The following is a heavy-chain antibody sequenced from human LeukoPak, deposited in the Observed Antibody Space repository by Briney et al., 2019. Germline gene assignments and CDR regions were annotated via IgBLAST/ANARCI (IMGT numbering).Heavy chain of an antibody. CDR3: ARTSGSYYDY. D-gene: IGHD1-26*01. Sequence: GGSLRLSCAASGFTFSSYGMHWVRQAPGKGLEWVPFIRYDGSNEYYADSVKGRFTISRDNSKNTLYLQMGSLRAEDMAVYYCARTSGSYYDYWGQGTLVTVSS. V-gene: IGHV3-30*02. J-gene: IGHJ4*02. CDR2: IRYDGSNE. CDR1: GFTFSSYG.